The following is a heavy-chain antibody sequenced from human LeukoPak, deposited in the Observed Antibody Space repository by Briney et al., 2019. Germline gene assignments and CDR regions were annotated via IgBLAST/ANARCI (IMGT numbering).Heavy chain of an antibody. CDR3: ARRETI. CDR1: GGSFSGYY. V-gene: IGHV4-34*01. J-gene: IGHJ4*02. D-gene: IGHD1-14*01. CDR2: INHSGST. Sequence: SETLSLTCAVYGGSFSGYYWSWIRQPPGKGLEWIGEINHSGSTNYNPSLKSRVTISVDTSKNQFSLKLSSVTAADTAVYYCARRETIWGQGTLVTVSS.